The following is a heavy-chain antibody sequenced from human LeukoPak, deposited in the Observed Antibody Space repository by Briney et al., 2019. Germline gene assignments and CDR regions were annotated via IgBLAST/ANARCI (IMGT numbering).Heavy chain of an antibody. D-gene: IGHD3/OR15-3a*01. CDR2: ISYDGSNK. V-gene: IGHV3-30*04. CDR3: ARGDYYFDY. J-gene: IGHJ4*02. CDR1: GFTFSSYA. Sequence: GGSLRLSCVASGFTFSSYAMHWVRQAPGKGLEWVAVISYDGSNKYYADSVKGRFTISRDNSKNTLYLQMNSLRAEDTAVYYCARGDYYFDYWGQGTLVTVSS.